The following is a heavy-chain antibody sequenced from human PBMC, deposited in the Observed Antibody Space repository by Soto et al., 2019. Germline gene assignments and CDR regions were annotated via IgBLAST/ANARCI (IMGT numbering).Heavy chain of an antibody. J-gene: IGHJ3*02. V-gene: IGHV1-69*13. CDR1: GGTFSSYA. Sequence: GASVKVSCKASGGTFSSYAISWVRQAPGQGLEWMGGIIPIFGTANYAQKFQGRVTITADESTSTAYMELSSLRSEDTAVYYCARRSYMIVVERGDAFDIWGQGTMVTVSS. CDR3: ARRSYMIVVERGDAFDI. D-gene: IGHD3-22*01. CDR2: IIPIFGTA.